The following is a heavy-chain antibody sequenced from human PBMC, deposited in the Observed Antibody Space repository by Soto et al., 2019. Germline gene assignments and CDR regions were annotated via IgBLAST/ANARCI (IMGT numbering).Heavy chain of an antibody. CDR1: GGTFSIYA. Sequence: QVQLVQSGAEVKKPGSSVKVSCQASGGTFSIYALSWVRQAPGQGLEWMGGIIPLFHAPTYAQKFQGRATITADESTTTAYMELCSLRSEDMAVYYCDVAWKDLQPVFDCWVQGSMVTVS. D-gene: IGHD1-1*01. J-gene: IGHJ4*02. V-gene: IGHV1-69*12. CDR3: DVAWKDLQPVFDC. CDR2: IIPLFHAP.